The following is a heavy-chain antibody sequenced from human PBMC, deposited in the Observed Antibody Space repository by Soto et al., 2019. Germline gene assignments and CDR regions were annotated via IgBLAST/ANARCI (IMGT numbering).Heavy chain of an antibody. J-gene: IGHJ4*02. CDR1: GVSISNTSYY. Sequence: SETLSLTCTVSGVSISNTSYYWGWIRQPPGKGLEWIATIYFSGSTFYNPSLKSRVTISVDTSKNQFSLELHSVTAADTAMYYCARGWDSSSWLLNWGQGTLVTVSS. CDR2: IYFSGST. V-gene: IGHV4-39*01. CDR3: ARGWDSSSWLLN. D-gene: IGHD6-13*01.